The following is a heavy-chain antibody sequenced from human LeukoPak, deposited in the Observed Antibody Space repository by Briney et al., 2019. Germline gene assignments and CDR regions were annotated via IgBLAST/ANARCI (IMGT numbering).Heavy chain of an antibody. V-gene: IGHV3-30*04. CDR3: ARDAVPAAHYYYYMDV. Sequence: GGSLRLSCAASGFTFSSYAMHWVRQAPGKGLEWVAVISYDGSNKYYADSVKGRFTISRDNSKNTLYLQMNSLRAEDTAVYYCARDAVPAAHYYYYMDVWGKGTTVTVSS. D-gene: IGHD2-2*01. J-gene: IGHJ6*03. CDR1: GFTFSSYA. CDR2: ISYDGSNK.